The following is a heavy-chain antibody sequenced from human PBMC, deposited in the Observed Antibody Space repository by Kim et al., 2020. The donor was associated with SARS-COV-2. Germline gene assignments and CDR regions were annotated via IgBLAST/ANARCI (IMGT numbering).Heavy chain of an antibody. CDR3: VRDPADSGWVAFAI. Sequence: GGSLRLSSAASKCTFSSDWMSWVRQAPGRGLEWVASIKHDGTQREYADSVKGRFTVSRDNDDKSMFLQMNSLRAEDTAVYYCVRDPADSGWVAFAICAQG. CDR1: KCTFSSDW. D-gene: IGHD6-19*01. J-gene: IGHJ3*02. V-gene: IGHV3-7*01. CDR2: IKHDGTQR.